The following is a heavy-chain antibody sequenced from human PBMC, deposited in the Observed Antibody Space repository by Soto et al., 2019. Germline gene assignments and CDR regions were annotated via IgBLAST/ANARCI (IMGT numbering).Heavy chain of an antibody. CDR2: ISGSGGST. D-gene: IGHD5-12*01. CDR3: AKAQWLRRVRVWYYYYMDV. Sequence: GGSLRLSCAASGFTFSSYAMSWVRQAPGKGLEWVSAISGSGGSTYYADSVKGRFTISRDNSKNTLYLQMNSLRAEDTAVYYCAKAQWLRRVRVWYYYYMDVWGKGTTVTVSS. J-gene: IGHJ6*03. CDR1: GFTFSSYA. V-gene: IGHV3-23*01.